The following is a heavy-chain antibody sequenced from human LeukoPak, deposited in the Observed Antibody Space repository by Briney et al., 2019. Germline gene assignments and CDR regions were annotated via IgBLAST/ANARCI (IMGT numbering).Heavy chain of an antibody. CDR3: ARGRGINCSGGSCYPPLKLPNGNKFDY. V-gene: IGHV4-34*01. CDR1: GGSFSGYY. Sequence: PSETLSLTCAVYGGSFSGYYWSWIRQPPGKGLEWIGEINHSGSTNYNPSLKSRVTISLDTSKNQFFLKLRSVDAADTAVYYCARGRGINCSGGSCYPPLKLPNGNKFDYWGQGTLVTVSS. CDR2: INHSGST. J-gene: IGHJ4*02. D-gene: IGHD2-15*01.